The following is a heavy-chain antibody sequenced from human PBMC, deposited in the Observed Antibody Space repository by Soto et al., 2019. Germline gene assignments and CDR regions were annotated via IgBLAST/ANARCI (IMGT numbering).Heavy chain of an antibody. CDR2: IIPIFGTA. J-gene: IGHJ4*02. CDR3: ARELWYSSSSLAGFDY. CDR1: GGTFSSYA. D-gene: IGHD6-6*01. Sequence: QVQLVQSGAEVKKPGSSVKVSCKASGGTFSSYAISWVRQAPGQGLEWMGGIIPIFGTANYAQKFQGRVTITADESTSTDYMELSRLRSEDTAVYYCARELWYSSSSLAGFDYWGQGTLVTVSS. V-gene: IGHV1-69*01.